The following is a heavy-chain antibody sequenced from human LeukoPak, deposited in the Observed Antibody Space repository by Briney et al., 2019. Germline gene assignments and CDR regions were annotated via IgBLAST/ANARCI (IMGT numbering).Heavy chain of an antibody. Sequence: GESLKISCKGSGYSFTSYWIGWVRQMPGKGLEWMGIIYPGDSDTRYSPSFQGQVTISVDKSISTAYLQWSSLKASDTAMYYCARQAGYCSSTSCYTRNYYFDYWGQGTLDTVSS. CDR3: ARQAGYCSSTSCYTRNYYFDY. J-gene: IGHJ4*02. CDR1: GYSFTSYW. D-gene: IGHD2-2*02. CDR2: IYPGDSDT. V-gene: IGHV5-51*01.